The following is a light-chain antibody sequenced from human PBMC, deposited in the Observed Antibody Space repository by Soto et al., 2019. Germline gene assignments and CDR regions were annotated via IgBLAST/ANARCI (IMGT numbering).Light chain of an antibody. CDR2: WAS. V-gene: IGKV4-1*01. CDR3: QQYYSTPWT. CDR1: QSVLQSSNNQNF. Sequence: DIVMTQSPDSLAVSLGERATINCKSSQSVLQSSNNQNFLAWYQHKPGQPPNLLIYWASTRESGVPDRFSGSGSGTDFTLTISSLQAEDVAIYYCQQYYSTPWTFGQGTKVEIK. J-gene: IGKJ1*01.